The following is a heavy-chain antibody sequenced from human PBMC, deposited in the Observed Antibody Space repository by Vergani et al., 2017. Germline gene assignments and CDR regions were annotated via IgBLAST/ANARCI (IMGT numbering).Heavy chain of an antibody. J-gene: IGHJ4*02. CDR2: IYPGDSEV. D-gene: IGHD2-21*01. V-gene: IGHV5-51*01. CDR1: GYSITNYW. CDR3: TRHVPCGDGACLHFDH. Sequence: EVQLVQSGAEVKKPGESLKISCQGSGYSITNYWIAWVRQRPGRGLEWMGIIYPGDSEVKSNPTFRGQVIFSVDTSVNTAYLQWRSLQASDTAIYYCTRHVPCGDGACLHFDHWGQGTQVTVSS.